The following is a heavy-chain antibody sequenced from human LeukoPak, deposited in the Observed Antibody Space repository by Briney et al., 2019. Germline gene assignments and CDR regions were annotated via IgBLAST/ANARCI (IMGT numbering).Heavy chain of an antibody. D-gene: IGHD3-22*01. CDR2: ISWNSGSI. Sequence: PGRSLRLSCAASGFTFDDYAMQWVRQAPGKGLESVSGISWNSGSIGYADSVKGRFTISKDNAKNSLYLQMNSLRAEDMALYYCAKDLVVGISGGAFDIWGQGTMVTVSS. J-gene: IGHJ3*02. CDR1: GFTFDDYA. CDR3: AKDLVVGISGGAFDI. V-gene: IGHV3-9*03.